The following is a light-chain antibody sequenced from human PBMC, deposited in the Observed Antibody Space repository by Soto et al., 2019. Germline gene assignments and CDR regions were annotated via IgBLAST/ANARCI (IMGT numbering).Light chain of an antibody. Sequence: QSALTQPASVSGSPGQSITISCTGSSSDVGGYDHVSWYQQHPGKAPKIMIYDVSNRPSGVSNRFSGSKSGNTASLTISGLQAEDEADYYCSSYTSSSTLVVFGTGTKLTVL. V-gene: IGLV2-14*01. CDR1: SSDVGGYDH. CDR2: DVS. CDR3: SSYTSSSTLVV. J-gene: IGLJ1*01.